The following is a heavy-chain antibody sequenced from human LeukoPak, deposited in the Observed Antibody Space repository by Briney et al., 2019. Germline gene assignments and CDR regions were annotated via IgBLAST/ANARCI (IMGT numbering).Heavy chain of an antibody. CDR1: GGSFSGYY. CDR3: ARDRAFPWYSSSWHSNDAFDI. CDR2: INHSGST. D-gene: IGHD6-13*01. V-gene: IGHV4-34*01. Sequence: SETLSLTCAVYGGSFSGYYWSWIRQPPGKGLEWIGEINHSGSTNYNPSLKSRVTISVDTSKNQFSLKLSSVTAADTAVYHCARDRAFPWYSSSWHSNDAFDIWGQGTMVTVSS. J-gene: IGHJ3*02.